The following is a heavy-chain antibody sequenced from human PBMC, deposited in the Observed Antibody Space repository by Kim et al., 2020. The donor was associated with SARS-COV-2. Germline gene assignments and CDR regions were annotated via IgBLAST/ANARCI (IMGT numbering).Heavy chain of an antibody. J-gene: IGHJ6*03. CDR1: GGSISSSSYY. V-gene: IGHV4-39*01. CDR3: ARDPFITMILVAQGYCFAMEV. Sequence: ETLSLTCTVSGGSISSSSYYWGWIRQPPGKGLEWIGSIYYSGSTYYNPSLKSRVTISVDTSKNQFSLKLRSVTAADTAVYYCARDPFITMILVAQGYCFAMEVWGMGTPVTVS. CDR2: IYYSGST. D-gene: IGHD3-22*01.